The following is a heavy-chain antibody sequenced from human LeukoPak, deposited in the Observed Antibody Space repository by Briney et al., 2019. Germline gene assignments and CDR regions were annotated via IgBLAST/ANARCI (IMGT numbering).Heavy chain of an antibody. D-gene: IGHD5-18*01. CDR1: GGSISSYY. CDR3: ARHGRSGYSIDWPALDY. J-gene: IGHJ4*02. CDR2: IYYTGST. Sequence: SETLSLTCTVSGGSISSYYWSWIRQPPGKGLDWIGYIYYTGSTNYSPSLKSRVTISVDTSKDQFSLKLSSVTAEDTAVYYCARHGRSGYSIDWPALDYWGQGSLVTVSS. V-gene: IGHV4-59*08.